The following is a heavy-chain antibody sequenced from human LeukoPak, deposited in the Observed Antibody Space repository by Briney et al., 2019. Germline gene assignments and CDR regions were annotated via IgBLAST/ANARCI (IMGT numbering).Heavy chain of an antibody. V-gene: IGHV4-61*01. CDR2: ISYSGST. CDR3: ARGQAALWFGEL. D-gene: IGHD3-10*01. CDR1: GGSVSSGSDY. J-gene: IGHJ4*02. Sequence: PSETLSLTCTVSGGSVSSGSDYWSWLRQPPGQELLWIGHISYSGSTNYNPSLKIRVTISLDTSKNQLSLKLSSVTTADTAVYYCARGQAALWFGELWGQGTLVTVSS.